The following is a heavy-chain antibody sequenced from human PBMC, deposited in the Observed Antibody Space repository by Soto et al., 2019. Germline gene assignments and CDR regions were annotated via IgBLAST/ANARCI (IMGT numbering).Heavy chain of an antibody. CDR2: MSSSSDT. CDR3: ASNDFWSALNLQPQDY. J-gene: IGHJ4*02. D-gene: IGHD3-3*01. CDR1: GFTFSDFY. Sequence: PGGSLRLSCAASGFTFSDFYMSWIRQAPGKGLEWLSYMSSSSDTKYADSVKGRFTISRDNAKNSLYLQMNSLTAEDTAVYYCASNDFWSALNLQPQDYWGQGTLVTVSS. V-gene: IGHV3-11*03.